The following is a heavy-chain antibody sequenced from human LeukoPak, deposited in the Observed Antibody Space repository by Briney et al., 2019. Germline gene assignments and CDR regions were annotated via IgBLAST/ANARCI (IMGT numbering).Heavy chain of an antibody. CDR3: ARRATPYYYGSGTLKYYFDY. D-gene: IGHD3-10*01. V-gene: IGHV3-9*01. Sequence: GRSLRLSCAASGFTFDDYAMHWVRQAPGKGLEWVSGISWNSGTIGYADSVKGRFIISRDNAKNSVYLEMNSLRSDDTAVYYCARRATPYYYGSGTLKYYFDYWGQGTLVTVSS. CDR2: ISWNSGTI. J-gene: IGHJ4*02. CDR1: GFTFDDYA.